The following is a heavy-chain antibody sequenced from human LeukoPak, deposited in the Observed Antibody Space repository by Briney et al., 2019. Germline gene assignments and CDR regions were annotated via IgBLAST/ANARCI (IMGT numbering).Heavy chain of an antibody. D-gene: IGHD3-16*02. CDR1: GYTFTSRY. CDR2: INPSGSST. V-gene: IGHV1-46*01. Sequence: GASVKVSCKASGYTFTSRYMHWVRQAPGQGLEWMGLINPSGSSTLYAQKFQGRVTMTRDMSTTTDYMELSSLRSEDRAVYYCARDNSVGDIAWWFDPWGQGTLVTVSS. J-gene: IGHJ5*02. CDR3: ARDNSVGDIAWWFDP.